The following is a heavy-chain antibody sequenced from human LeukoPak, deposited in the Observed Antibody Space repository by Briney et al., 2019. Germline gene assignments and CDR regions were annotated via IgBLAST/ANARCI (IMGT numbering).Heavy chain of an antibody. J-gene: IGHJ4*02. CDR2: IIPIFVIA. Sequence: SVKVSCKASRGTFTTYAISWVRQTPGHGLECMGSIIPIFVIANYTQKFQGRVTITAGKSTSTAYMELSSLRSEDTAVYYCARDPSTTVVNELDYWGQGTLVTVSS. CDR3: ARDPSTTVVNELDY. V-gene: IGHV1-69*04. D-gene: IGHD4-23*01. CDR1: RGTFTTYA.